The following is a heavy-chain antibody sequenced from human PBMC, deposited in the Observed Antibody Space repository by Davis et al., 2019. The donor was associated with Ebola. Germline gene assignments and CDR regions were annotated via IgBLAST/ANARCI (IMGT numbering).Heavy chain of an antibody. J-gene: IGHJ4*02. D-gene: IGHD4-23*01. CDR2: IKSKTDGGTT. Sequence: GGSLRLSCAASGFTFSNAWMNWVRQAPGKGLEWVGRIKSKTDGGTTDYAAPVKGRFTISRDDSKNTLYLQMNSLKTEDTAVYYCVNQDYGGNSGVDYWGQGTLVTVSS. CDR1: GFTFSNAW. V-gene: IGHV3-15*07. CDR3: VNQDYGGNSGVDY.